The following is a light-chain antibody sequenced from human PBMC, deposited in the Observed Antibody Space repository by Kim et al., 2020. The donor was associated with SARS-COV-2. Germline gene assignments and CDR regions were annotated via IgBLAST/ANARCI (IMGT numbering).Light chain of an antibody. CDR2: GAS. CDR1: QSVSSSY. CDR3: HQYSSSSGT. Sequence: EIVLTQSPGTLSLSPGERATLSCRASQSVSSSYLVWYKQKPGQAPRVLIYGASRRATGIPDRFSGSGSGTVFTLTINRLEPEDFAVYYCHQYSSSSGTFGQGTKLEIK. J-gene: IGKJ2*01. V-gene: IGKV3-20*01.